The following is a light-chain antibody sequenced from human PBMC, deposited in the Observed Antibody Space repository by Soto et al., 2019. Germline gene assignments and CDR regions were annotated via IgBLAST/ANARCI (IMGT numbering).Light chain of an antibody. CDR1: QTIRTY. V-gene: IGKV3-15*01. Sequence: EIVMTQSPATLSVSPGDRATLSCRASQTIRTYVVWYQQKPGQAPRLLIYGASTRATGVPDRFRGSGAGTEFTLAITSLQSEDFALYYCQQYNNWPETFGRGTKVEIK. J-gene: IGKJ1*01. CDR2: GAS. CDR3: QQYNNWPET.